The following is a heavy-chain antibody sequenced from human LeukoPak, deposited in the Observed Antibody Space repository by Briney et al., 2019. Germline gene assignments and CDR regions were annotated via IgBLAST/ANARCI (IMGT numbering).Heavy chain of an antibody. Sequence: PGGSLRLSCAASGFTFSSYWMSWVRQAPGKGLEWVANIKQDGSEKFYVDSVKGRFTIPRDNAKNSLYLQMNSLRAEDTAVYYCAREGIVVVTDPYWYFDLWGRGTLVTVSS. CDR1: GFTFSSYW. CDR2: IKQDGSEK. D-gene: IGHD2-21*02. V-gene: IGHV3-7*05. J-gene: IGHJ2*01. CDR3: AREGIVVVTDPYWYFDL.